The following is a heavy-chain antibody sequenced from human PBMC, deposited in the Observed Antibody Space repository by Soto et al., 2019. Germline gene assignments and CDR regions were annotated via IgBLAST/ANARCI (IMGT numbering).Heavy chain of an antibody. D-gene: IGHD2-2*01. CDR2: INGGGGTT. CDR3: AAGCSSTSCPLGY. J-gene: IGHJ4*02. V-gene: IGHV3-23*01. CDR1: GFTFSSYA. Sequence: GGSLRLSCAASGFTFSSYAMTWVRQAPGKGLEWVSAINGGGGTTYYADSVKGRFTISRDNSKNTLYLQMNSLRAEDTAVYYCAAGCSSTSCPLGYWGQGTLVTVSS.